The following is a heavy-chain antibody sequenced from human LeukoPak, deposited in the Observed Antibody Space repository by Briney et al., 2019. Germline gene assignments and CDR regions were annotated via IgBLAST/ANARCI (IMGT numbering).Heavy chain of an antibody. Sequence: GGSLRLSCATSGFTFSSYDMNWVRQAPGKGLEWVSYISGSGTTIYYADSVKGRFTISRDNSKNTLYLQMSGLRVEDTAVYYCARGAYEIVVVTAPTYWGQGTLVTVSS. CDR2: ISGSGTTI. D-gene: IGHD2-21*02. J-gene: IGHJ4*02. V-gene: IGHV3-48*03. CDR1: GFTFSSYD. CDR3: ARGAYEIVVVTAPTY.